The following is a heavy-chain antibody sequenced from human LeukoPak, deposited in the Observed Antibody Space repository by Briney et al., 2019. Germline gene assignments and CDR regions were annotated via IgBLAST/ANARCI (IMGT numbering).Heavy chain of an antibody. D-gene: IGHD2-2*01. J-gene: IGHJ4*02. CDR3: ARARSGYCSSTSCFFDY. CDR2: ISSSSSYI. Sequence: PGGSLRLSCAASGFTFSSYSMNWVRQAPGKGLEWVSSISSSSSYIYYADSVKGRFTISRDNAKNSLYLQMNSLRAEDTAVYYCARARSGYCSSTSCFFDYWGQGTLVTVSS. V-gene: IGHV3-21*01. CDR1: GFTFSSYS.